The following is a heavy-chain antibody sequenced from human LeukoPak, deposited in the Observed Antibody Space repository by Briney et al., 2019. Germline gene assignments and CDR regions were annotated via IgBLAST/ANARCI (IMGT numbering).Heavy chain of an antibody. CDR1: GYKLTDDY. J-gene: IGHJ4*02. D-gene: IGHD3-16*01. CDR2: INPDSGFT. CDR3: APTAEAYTSWWKV. Sequence: GASVKVSCKASGYKLTDDYMHWVRQAPGQGLEFMGWINPDSGFTNYAQKFKGRVTMTRDTSISTAYLEVRSLTSDETAVYYCAPTAEAYTSWWKVWGQGTLVTVSS. V-gene: IGHV1-2*02.